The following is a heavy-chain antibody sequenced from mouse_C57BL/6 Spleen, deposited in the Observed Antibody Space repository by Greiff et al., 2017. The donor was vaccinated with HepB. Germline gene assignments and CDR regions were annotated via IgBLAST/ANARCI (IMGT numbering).Heavy chain of an antibody. Sequence: EVQLQQSGPELVKPGASVKIPCKASGYTFTDYNMDWVKQSHGKSLEWIGDINPNNGGTIYNQKFKGKATLTVDKSSSTAYMELRSLTSEDTAVYYCARRGGSSYDYAMDYWGQGTSDTVSS. J-gene: IGHJ4*01. CDR3: ARRGGSSYDYAMDY. CDR1: GYTFTDYN. D-gene: IGHD1-1*01. CDR2: INPNNGGT. V-gene: IGHV1-18*01.